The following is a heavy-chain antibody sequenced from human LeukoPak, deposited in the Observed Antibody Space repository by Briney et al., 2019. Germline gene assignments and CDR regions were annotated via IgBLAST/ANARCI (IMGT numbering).Heavy chain of an antibody. D-gene: IGHD3-3*01. CDR2: IYYSGST. Sequence: KPSETLSLTCTVSGGSISSYYWSWIRQPPGKGLEWIGYIYYSGSTNYNPSLKSRVTISVDTSKNQFSLKLSSVTAADTAVYYCARVPVRLYYDFWSGDAFDVWGQGTMVTVSS. J-gene: IGHJ3*01. CDR3: ARVPVRLYYDFWSGDAFDV. V-gene: IGHV4-59*01. CDR1: GGSISSYY.